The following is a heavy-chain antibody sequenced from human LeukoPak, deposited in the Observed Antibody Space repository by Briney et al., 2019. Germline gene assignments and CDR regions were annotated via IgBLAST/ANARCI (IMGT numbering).Heavy chain of an antibody. CDR3: AKDVYSWNDGEGYFDY. D-gene: IGHD1-1*01. V-gene: IGHV3-30*18. CDR2: ITYDGINK. CDR1: GFTFSSYG. J-gene: IGHJ4*02. Sequence: PGRSLRLSCAASGFTFSSYGMHWVRQAPGKGLEWVAVITYDGINKYFTDSVKGRFTISRDNSKSTLYLQMNSLRADDTAVYYCAKDVYSWNDGEGYFDYWGQGTLVTVSS.